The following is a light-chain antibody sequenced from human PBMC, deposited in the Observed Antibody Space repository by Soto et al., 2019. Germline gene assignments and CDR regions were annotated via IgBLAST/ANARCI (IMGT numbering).Light chain of an antibody. CDR1: SSDVGGYNY. CDR3: CSFASSKTYV. V-gene: IGLV2-14*01. Sequence: QSALTQPASVSGSPGQSITISCTGTSSDVGGYNYVSWYQQHPGKAPKLMIYEVSNRPSGVSNRFSGSKSGNTASLTISGLQAEDEADYYCCSFASSKTYVFGTGTKLTVL. J-gene: IGLJ1*01. CDR2: EVS.